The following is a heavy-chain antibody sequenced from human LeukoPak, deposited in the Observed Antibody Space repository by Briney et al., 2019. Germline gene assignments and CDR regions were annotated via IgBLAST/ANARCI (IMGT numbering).Heavy chain of an antibody. J-gene: IGHJ4*02. Sequence: GGSLRLSCAASGFAFSRYFLAWVRQAPGKGLEWVASIFAGSGTTHYADSVKGRFTISRDNSQNTLYIQMESLRVEDTAVYYCVKAQRGFDDFWSGYDYWGQGSLVTVSS. V-gene: IGHV3-23*01. CDR3: VKAQRGFDDFWSGYDY. D-gene: IGHD3-3*01. CDR1: GFAFSRYF. CDR2: IFAGSGTT.